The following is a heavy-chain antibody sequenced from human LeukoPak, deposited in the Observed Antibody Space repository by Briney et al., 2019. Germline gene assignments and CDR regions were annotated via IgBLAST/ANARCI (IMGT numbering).Heavy chain of an antibody. J-gene: IGHJ4*02. CDR2: IYYNGKT. D-gene: IGHD3-16*02. CDR1: GGSVTYTNYY. V-gene: IGHV4-39*02. Sequence: SETLSLTCTVSGGSVTYTNYYWGWIRQPPGKGLQWIGVIYYNGKTYYNPSLKSRVTVAVDTSKNQFSLKLSSVTAADTAVYYCARDHATVYVWGSYRHIYYFDYWGQGTLVTVSS. CDR3: ARDHATVYVWGSYRHIYYFDY.